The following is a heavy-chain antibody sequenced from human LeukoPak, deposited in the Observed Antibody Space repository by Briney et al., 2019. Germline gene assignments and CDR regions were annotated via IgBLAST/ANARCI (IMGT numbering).Heavy chain of an antibody. CDR3: ARYYYYDSSGYLVY. D-gene: IGHD3-22*01. CDR2: ISSSGSTI. CDR1: GFTLSDYY. Sequence: GGSLRLSCAASGFTLSDYYMSWIRQAPGKGLEWVSYISSSGSTIYYADSVKGRFTISRDNAKNSLYLQMNSLRAEDTAVYYCARYYYYDSSGYLVYWGQGTLVTVSS. J-gene: IGHJ4*02. V-gene: IGHV3-11*01.